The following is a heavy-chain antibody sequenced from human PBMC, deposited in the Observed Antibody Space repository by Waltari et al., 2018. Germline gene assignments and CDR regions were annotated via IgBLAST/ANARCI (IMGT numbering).Heavy chain of an antibody. V-gene: IGHV4-38-2*01. D-gene: IGHD4-17*01. J-gene: IGHJ5*02. CDR2: IYHSGST. CDR1: GYSISSGYY. CDR3: ARALTTVTRGTNWFDP. Sequence: QVQLQESGPGLVKPSETLSLTCAVSGYSISSGYYWGWIRQPPGKGLEWIGSIYHSGSTYYNPSLKSRVTISVDTSKNQFSLKLSSVTAADTAVYYCARALTTVTRGTNWFDPWGQGTLVTVSS.